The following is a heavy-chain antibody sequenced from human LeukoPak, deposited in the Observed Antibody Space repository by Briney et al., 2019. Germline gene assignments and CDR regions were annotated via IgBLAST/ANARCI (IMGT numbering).Heavy chain of an antibody. D-gene: IGHD2-2*03. J-gene: IGHJ5*02. CDR2: INHSGST. CDR1: GGSFSAYY. V-gene: IGHV4-34*01. CDR3: ARHGYGDDVGNWFDP. Sequence: PSETLSLTCVVYGGSFSAYYWSWIRQPPGKGLEWVAEINHSGSTNYSPSLKSRVTISVGTSKNQFSLKLSSVTAADTAVYYCARHGYGDDVGNWFDPWGQGTLVSVSS.